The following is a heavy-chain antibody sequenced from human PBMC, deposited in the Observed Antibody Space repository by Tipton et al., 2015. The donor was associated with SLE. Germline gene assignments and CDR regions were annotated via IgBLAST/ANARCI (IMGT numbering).Heavy chain of an antibody. CDR2: ISSSSSTI. Sequence: GSLRLSCAASGFTFISYAMHWVRQAPGKGLEWVSYISSSSSTIYYADSVKGRFTISRDNAKNSLYLQMNSLRAEDTAVYYCAREGGAGYSSGWFDYWGQGTLVTVSS. CDR1: GFTFISYA. CDR3: AREGGAGYSSGWFDY. D-gene: IGHD6-19*01. J-gene: IGHJ5*01. V-gene: IGHV3-48*01.